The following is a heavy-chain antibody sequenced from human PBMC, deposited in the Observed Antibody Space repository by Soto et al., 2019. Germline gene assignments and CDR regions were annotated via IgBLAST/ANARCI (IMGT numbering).Heavy chain of an antibody. CDR1: GFTFLSFT. Sequence: WGSLRLSCAASGFTFLSFTMNCVRHSPLKGLEWVSTISSNSAYIYYTDALRGRFTISRDNAKNSLHLQMNSLRAEDTAVYYCTRDASRDSSARGWFDPWGPGTLVTVSS. CDR3: TRDASRDSSARGWFDP. D-gene: IGHD6-13*01. CDR2: ISSNSAYI. V-gene: IGHV3-21*01. J-gene: IGHJ5*02.